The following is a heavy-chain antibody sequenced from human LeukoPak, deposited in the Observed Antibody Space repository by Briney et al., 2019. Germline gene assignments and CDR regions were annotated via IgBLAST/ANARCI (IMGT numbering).Heavy chain of an antibody. D-gene: IGHD3-10*01. CDR3: AREILGGFTPGAY. CDR1: LDSTTSNF. J-gene: IGHJ4*02. Sequence: KPSETRSLTCTVSLDSTTSNFWSWVRQPPGKVLDWIGEIHRSGSPNYNPSLQSRVTISIDRSRNQIVLELSSVTAADTAVYYCAREILGGFTPGAYWAQGTLVTVSS. V-gene: IGHV4-4*02. CDR2: IHRSGSP.